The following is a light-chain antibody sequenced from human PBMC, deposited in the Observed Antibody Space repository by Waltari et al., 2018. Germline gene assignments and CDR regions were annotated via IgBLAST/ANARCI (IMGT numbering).Light chain of an antibody. CDR3: CTFTSRGTWV. Sequence: QSALTQPASVSGSPGQSITISCTSDVGNYHLVSRYQQRPGTAPKLKIYGATKRPSGVSDRFSGSKAVNTASLTISGLQAEDEADYYCCTFTSRGTWVFGGGTKLTVL. V-gene: IGLV2-23*01. CDR2: GAT. CDR1: SDVGNYHL. J-gene: IGLJ2*01.